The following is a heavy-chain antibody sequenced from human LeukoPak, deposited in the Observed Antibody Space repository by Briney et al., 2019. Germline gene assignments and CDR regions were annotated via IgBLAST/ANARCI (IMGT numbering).Heavy chain of an antibody. V-gene: IGHV3-7*03. CDR1: GFTFNTYT. Sequence: GGSLRLSCAASGFTFNTYTMNWARQAPGKGLEWVASINHNGNVNYYVDSVKGRFTISRDNAKNSLYLQMSNLRAEDTAVYFCARGGGLDVWGQGATVTVSS. J-gene: IGHJ6*02. CDR3: ARGGGLDV. CDR2: INHNGNVN. D-gene: IGHD3-16*01.